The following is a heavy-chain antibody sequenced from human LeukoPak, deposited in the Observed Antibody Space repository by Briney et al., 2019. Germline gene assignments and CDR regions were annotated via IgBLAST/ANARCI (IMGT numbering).Heavy chain of an antibody. CDR3: ARDYYYDSSGYLLLFRY. J-gene: IGHJ4*02. Sequence: GASVKVSCKTSGYTFTGHYMHWVRQAPGQGLEWMAWINLNSGDRKSAQKFQGRVTLTRDTSITTAYMDLSGLRSDDTAVYYCARDYYYDSSGYLLLFRYWGQGTLVTVSS. D-gene: IGHD3-22*01. V-gene: IGHV1-2*02. CDR1: GYTFTGHY. CDR2: INLNSGDR.